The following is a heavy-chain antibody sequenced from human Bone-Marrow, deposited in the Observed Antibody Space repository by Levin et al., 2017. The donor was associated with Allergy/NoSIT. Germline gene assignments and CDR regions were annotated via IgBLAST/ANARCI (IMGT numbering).Heavy chain of an antibody. CDR2: ISSNGGST. J-gene: IGHJ4*02. Sequence: GGSLRLSCSASGFTFSSYAMHWVRQAPGKGLEYVSAISSNGGSTYYADSVKGRFTISRDNSKNTLYLQMSSLRAEDTAVYYCGNGATVTTGPNDDYWGQGTLVTVSS. CDR3: GNGATVTTGPNDDY. D-gene: IGHD4-17*01. CDR1: GFTFSSYA. V-gene: IGHV3-64D*06.